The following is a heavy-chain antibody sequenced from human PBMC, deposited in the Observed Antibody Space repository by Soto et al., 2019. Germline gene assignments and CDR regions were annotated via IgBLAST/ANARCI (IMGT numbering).Heavy chain of an antibody. J-gene: IGHJ4*02. V-gene: IGHV4-4*02. D-gene: IGHD5-12*01. CDR1: GGSISSSNW. CDR3: ARVPSGYDSFDY. Sequence: PSETLSLTCAVSGGSISSSNWWSWVRQPPGKGLEWIGEIYHSGSTNYNPSLKSRVTISVDKSKNQFSLKLSSVTAADTAVYDCARVPSGYDSFDYWGQGTLVTVSS. CDR2: IYHSGST.